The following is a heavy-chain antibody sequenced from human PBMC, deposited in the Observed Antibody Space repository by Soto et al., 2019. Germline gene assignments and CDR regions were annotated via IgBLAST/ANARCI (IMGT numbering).Heavy chain of an antibody. D-gene: IGHD6-19*01. CDR2: ISAYNGNT. CDR1: GYTFTSYG. Sequence: ASVKVSCKASGYTFTSYGISWVRQAPGQGLEWMGWISAYNGNTNYAQKLQGRVTMTTDTSTSTAYMELRSLRSDDTAVYYCARVVEGEYGSGAFDIWGQGTMVTVSS. CDR3: ARVVEGEYGSGAFDI. V-gene: IGHV1-18*04. J-gene: IGHJ3*02.